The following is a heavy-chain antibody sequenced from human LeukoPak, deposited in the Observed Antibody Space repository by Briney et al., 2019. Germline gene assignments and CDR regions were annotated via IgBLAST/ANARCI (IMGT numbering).Heavy chain of an antibody. CDR1: GSTFSSYS. CDR2: ISSSSSTI. Sequence: GGSLRLSCAASGSTFSSYSMNWVRQAPGKGLEWVSYISSSSSTIYYADSVKGRFTISRDNAKNSLYLQMNSLRAEDTAVYYCAREVGGLSYSGSYLFDYWGQGTLVTVSS. D-gene: IGHD1-26*01. V-gene: IGHV3-48*04. J-gene: IGHJ4*02. CDR3: AREVGGLSYSGSYLFDY.